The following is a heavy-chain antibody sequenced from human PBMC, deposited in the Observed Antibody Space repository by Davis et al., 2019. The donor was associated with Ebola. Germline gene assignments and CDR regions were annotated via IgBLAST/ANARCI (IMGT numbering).Heavy chain of an antibody. CDR1: GGSISSGDYY. CDR2: IYYSGST. D-gene: IGHD3-22*01. V-gene: IGHV4-30-4*01. J-gene: IGHJ3*02. Sequence: MPSETLSLTCTVSGGSISSGDYYWGWIRQPPGKGLEWIGYIYYSGSTYYNPSLKSRVTISVDTSKNQFSLKLSSVTAADTAVYYCARDKIEAITMIGMGAFDIWGQGTMVTVSS. CDR3: ARDKIEAITMIGMGAFDI.